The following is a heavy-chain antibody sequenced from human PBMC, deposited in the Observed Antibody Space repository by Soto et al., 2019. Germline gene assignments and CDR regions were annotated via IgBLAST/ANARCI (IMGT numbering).Heavy chain of an antibody. J-gene: IGHJ6*02. CDR3: ARDAVLVPAAIPYYYYGTDV. V-gene: IGHV3-7*01. Sequence: PGGSLRLSCAACGFTFSSYWMSWVRQAPGKGLEWVANIKQDGSEKNFVGSVKGRFTISRDNAKSSLYLQMNSLRAEDTAVYYCARDAVLVPAAIPYYYYGTDVWGQGTTVTVSS. CDR1: GFTFSSYW. D-gene: IGHD2-2*01. CDR2: IKQDGSEK.